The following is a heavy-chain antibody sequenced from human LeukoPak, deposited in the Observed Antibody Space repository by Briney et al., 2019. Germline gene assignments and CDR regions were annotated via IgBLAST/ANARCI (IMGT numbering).Heavy chain of an antibody. Sequence: GGSLRLSCAASGFTFDDYAMHWVRQAPGKGLEWVSCISWLSGSIGYADSVRGRFTISRDNAKNSLYLQMNSLRAEDTALYYCAKDYSSSFGAAGWFDPWGQGTLVTVSS. D-gene: IGHD6-6*01. CDR2: ISWLSGSI. CDR3: AKDYSSSFGAAGWFDP. J-gene: IGHJ5*02. CDR1: GFTFDDYA. V-gene: IGHV3-9*01.